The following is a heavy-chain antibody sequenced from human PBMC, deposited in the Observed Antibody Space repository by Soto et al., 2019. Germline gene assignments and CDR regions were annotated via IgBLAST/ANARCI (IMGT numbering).Heavy chain of an antibody. Sequence: QVQLVESGGGVVQPGGSLRLSCAASGFTFRNHAMHWVRQAPGKGLECLAVIAHDGSNAFYRDSVKGRFTVSRDNSKNTLYLYMNSLRSEDTGVYYCARGDREDLLVVGGDRPGEYGTDIWGQGTTVIVSS. CDR3: ARGDREDLLVVGGDRPGEYGTDI. J-gene: IGHJ6*02. CDR2: IAHDGSNA. V-gene: IGHV3-30-3*01. D-gene: IGHD2-15*01. CDR1: GFTFRNHA.